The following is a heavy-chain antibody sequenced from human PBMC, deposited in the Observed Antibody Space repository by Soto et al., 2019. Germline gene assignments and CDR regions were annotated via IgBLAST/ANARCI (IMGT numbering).Heavy chain of an antibody. CDR3: ASSLGVVPAAIGYYYYYGMDV. CDR1: GGTFSSYA. D-gene: IGHD2-2*01. V-gene: IGHV1-69*13. Sequence: SVKVSCKASGGTFSSYAISWVRQAPGQGLEWMGGIIPIFGTANYAQKFQGRVTITADESTSTAYMELSSLRSEDTAVYYCASSLGVVPAAIGYYYYYGMDVWGQGTTVTVSS. CDR2: IIPIFGTA. J-gene: IGHJ6*02.